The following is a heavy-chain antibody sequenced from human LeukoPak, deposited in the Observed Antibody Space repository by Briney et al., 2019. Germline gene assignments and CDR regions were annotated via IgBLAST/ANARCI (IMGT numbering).Heavy chain of an antibody. Sequence: GGSLRLSCAASGFAFSNSWMSWVRQAPGKGLEWVANINHEGGDIHYVDSVKGRFTISRDNAKDSLYLQMNSLRAEDTAVYYCATYINWVAGDVWGQGTTVAVSS. V-gene: IGHV3-7*01. CDR3: ATYINWVAGDV. CDR2: INHEGGDI. CDR1: GFAFSNSW. D-gene: IGHD1-1*01. J-gene: IGHJ6*02.